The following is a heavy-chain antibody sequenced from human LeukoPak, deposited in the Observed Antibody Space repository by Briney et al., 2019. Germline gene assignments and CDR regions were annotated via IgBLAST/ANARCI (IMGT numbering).Heavy chain of an antibody. J-gene: IGHJ4*02. V-gene: IGHV3-21*04. CDR1: AFSLKDYN. CDR2: ISYTGTYI. D-gene: IGHD1-26*01. CDR3: VRDRGTYRPIDY. Sequence: GGSLRLSCVASAFSLKDYNMNWVRQAPGKGLEWVSSISYTGTYIYYADSVKGRFTVSRDNAQNSVYLQMNSLRVEDTAIYYCVRDRGTYRPIDYWGQGTLVTVSS.